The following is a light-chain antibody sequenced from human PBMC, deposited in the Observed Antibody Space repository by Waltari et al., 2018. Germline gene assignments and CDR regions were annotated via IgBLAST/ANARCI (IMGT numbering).Light chain of an antibody. Sequence: QTVLTQPPSTSGAPGQTVTISCSGTQSNVGDNVVTWYQHFPGAVPRLLIYRNDQRPSGAPDRFSGSKSGTSASLAISGLRSEDEADYFCASWDDSPTGRWVFGGGTKVTVL. V-gene: IGLV1-44*01. J-gene: IGLJ3*02. CDR2: RND. CDR1: QSNVGDNV. CDR3: ASWDDSPTGRWV.